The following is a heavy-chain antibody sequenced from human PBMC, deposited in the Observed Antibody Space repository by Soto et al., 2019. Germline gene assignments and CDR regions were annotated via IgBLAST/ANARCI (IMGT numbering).Heavy chain of an antibody. Sequence: SETLSLTCTVSGGSISSYYWSWIRQPPGKGLEWIGYIYYSGSTNYNPSLKSRVTISVDTSKNQFSLKLSSVTAADTAVYYCARGTKGGTIFGVVSTIRREYWFDPWGQGTLVTVSS. CDR2: IYYSGST. CDR3: ARGTKGGTIFGVVSTIRREYWFDP. D-gene: IGHD3-3*01. CDR1: GGSISSYY. J-gene: IGHJ5*02. V-gene: IGHV4-59*01.